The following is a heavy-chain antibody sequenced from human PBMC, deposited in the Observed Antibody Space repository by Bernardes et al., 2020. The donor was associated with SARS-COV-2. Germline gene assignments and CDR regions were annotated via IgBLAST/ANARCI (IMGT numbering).Heavy chain of an antibody. CDR2: IYYSGST. Sequence: ETLSLTCTVSGDSISSSDYYWGWIRQPPGKGLEYIGSIYYSGSTSYNPSLRSRVTISVDTSKNQFSLKLTSVTAADTAVYYCATSSPAAPYYFDSWGQGTLV. D-gene: IGHD6-13*01. CDR1: GDSISSSDYY. J-gene: IGHJ4*02. CDR3: ATSSPAAPYYFDS. V-gene: IGHV4-39*01.